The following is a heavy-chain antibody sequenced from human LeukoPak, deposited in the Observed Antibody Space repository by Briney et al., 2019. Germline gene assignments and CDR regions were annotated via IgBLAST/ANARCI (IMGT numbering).Heavy chain of an antibody. CDR2: INPDGRDT. V-gene: IGHV3-7*01. D-gene: IGHD2-21*02. CDR1: GFTFSSYT. Sequence: PGGSLRLSWAASGFTFSSYTMSWVRQAPGKGLEWVAHINPDGRDTYYVDSVKGRFTISRDNAQNSMYLQMNSLRVEDTAVYYCTSWGDTTAEYFQRWGQGTLVTVSS. J-gene: IGHJ1*01. CDR3: TSWGDTTAEYFQR.